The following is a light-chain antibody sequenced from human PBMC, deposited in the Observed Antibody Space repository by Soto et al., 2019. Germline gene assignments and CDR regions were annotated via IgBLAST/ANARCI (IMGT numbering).Light chain of an antibody. J-gene: IGKJ2*01. CDR2: DAS. CDR1: QSISNNY. CDR3: QQYVNLPPNT. Sequence: ETVLTQSPATLSLSPGDRATLSCGASQSISNNYLAWYQQKPGLAPRLPIYDASTRATGIPDRFSGSGSGTDFTLTISRLEPEDFAMYYCQQYVNLPPNTFGQGTKLEIK. V-gene: IGKV3D-20*01.